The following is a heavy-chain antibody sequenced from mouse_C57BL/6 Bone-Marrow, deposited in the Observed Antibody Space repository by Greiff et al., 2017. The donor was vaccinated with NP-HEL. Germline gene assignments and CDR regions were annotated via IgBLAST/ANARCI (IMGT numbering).Heavy chain of an antibody. CDR1: GYSFTGYF. V-gene: IGHV1-37*01. Sequence: VQLQQSGPELVKPGASVKISCKASGYSFTGYFMNWVKQSHGKSLEWIGRSHPYQCSPFYPPNFQGKATLTVYKSSSTAHMELLSLTSEDFAVYYCARSSYFDYWGQGTTLTVSS. CDR3: ARSSYFDY. J-gene: IGHJ2*01. CDR2: SHPYQCSP.